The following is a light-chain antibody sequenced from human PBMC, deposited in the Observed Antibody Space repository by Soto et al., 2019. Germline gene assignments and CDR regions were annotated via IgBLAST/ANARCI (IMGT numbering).Light chain of an antibody. J-gene: IGKJ5*01. V-gene: IGKV1-5*03. Sequence: DIQMTQSPSTLYASVGDRVTITCRASQSISSWLAWYQQKPGKAPKLLIYKASSLESGVPSRFSGSGSGTELTLTISSLQPDDFAPYYCQHYNSYSITFGQGTRLEIK. CDR1: QSISSW. CDR2: KAS. CDR3: QHYNSYSIT.